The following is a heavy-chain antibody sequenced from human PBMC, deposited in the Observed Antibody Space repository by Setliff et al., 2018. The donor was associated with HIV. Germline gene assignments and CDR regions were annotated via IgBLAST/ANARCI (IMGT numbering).Heavy chain of an antibody. D-gene: IGHD5-12*01. CDR3: AKGRYGGYDWGTLDI. J-gene: IGHJ3*02. Sequence: PGGSLRLSCAASRFTFSSCAMSWVRQAPGKGLEWVLVISGSGASTYYADSVKGRFTISRDNSKNTLYLQMNSLRVEDTAVYYCAKGRYGGYDWGTLDIWGQGTMVTVSS. CDR1: RFTFSSCA. CDR2: ISGSGAST. V-gene: IGHV3-23*01.